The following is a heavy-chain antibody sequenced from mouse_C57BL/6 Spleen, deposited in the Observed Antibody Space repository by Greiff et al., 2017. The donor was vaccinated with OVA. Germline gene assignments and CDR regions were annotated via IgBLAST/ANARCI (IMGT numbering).Heavy chain of an antibody. CDR1: GYTFTSYW. D-gene: IGHD1-1*01. J-gene: IGHJ1*03. CDR3: ARGYYYGSSHGYFDV. V-gene: IGHV1-52*01. CDR2: IDPSDSET. Sequence: QVQLKQPGAELVRPGSSVKLSCKASGYTFTSYWMHWVKQRPIQGLEWIGNIDPSDSETHYNQKFKDKATLTVDKSSSTAYMQLSSLTSEDSAVYYCARGYYYGSSHGYFDVWGTGTTVTVSS.